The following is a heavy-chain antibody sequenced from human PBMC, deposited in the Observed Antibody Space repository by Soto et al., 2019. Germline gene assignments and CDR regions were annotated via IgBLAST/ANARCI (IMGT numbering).Heavy chain of an antibody. J-gene: IGHJ6*02. Sequence: PGGSLRLSCAASGFTFSSYAMSWVRQAPGKGLEWVSAIIGSGGNTYHADSVKGRFTISRDNSKNTLSLQMNSLRAEDTAVYYCATSTPLALHYYYYYCMDVWGQGTTVTVSS. CDR2: IIGSGGNT. CDR1: GFTFSSYA. CDR3: ATSTPLALHYYYYYCMDV. V-gene: IGHV3-23*01. D-gene: IGHD2-15*01.